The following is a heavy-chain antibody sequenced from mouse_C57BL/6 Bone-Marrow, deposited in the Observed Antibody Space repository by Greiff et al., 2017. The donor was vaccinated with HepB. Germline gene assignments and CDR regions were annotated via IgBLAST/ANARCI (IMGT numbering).Heavy chain of an antibody. CDR2: ISYGGSYT. CDR1: GFTFSSYA. CDR3: AELYYFDY. Sequence: EVKLVESGGGLVKPGGSLKLSCAASGFTFSSYAMSWVRQTPEKRLEWVATISYGGSYTYYPDNVKGRFTISRDNAKNNLYLQMSHLKSEDTAMYYCAELYYFDYWGQGTTLTVSS. D-gene: IGHD4-1*01. J-gene: IGHJ2*01. V-gene: IGHV5-4*03.